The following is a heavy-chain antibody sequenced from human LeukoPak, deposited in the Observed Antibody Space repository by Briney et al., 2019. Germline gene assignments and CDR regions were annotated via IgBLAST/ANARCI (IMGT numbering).Heavy chain of an antibody. J-gene: IGHJ4*02. D-gene: IGHD3-22*01. Sequence: GGSLRPSCAASGFTFSNAWMSWVRQAPGKGLEWVGRIKSKTDGGTTDYAAPVKGRFTISRDDSKNTLYLQMNSLKTEDTAVYYCTTNTYYYDSSGYYLAAPTDYWGQGTLVTVSS. CDR1: GFTFSNAW. CDR2: IKSKTDGGTT. CDR3: TTNTYYYDSSGYYLAAPTDY. V-gene: IGHV3-15*01.